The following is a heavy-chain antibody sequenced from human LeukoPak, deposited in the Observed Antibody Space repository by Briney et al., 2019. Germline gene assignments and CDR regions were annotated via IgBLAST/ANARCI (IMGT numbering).Heavy chain of an antibody. V-gene: IGHV3-64D*06. D-gene: IGHD3-16*01. J-gene: IGHJ6*04. CDR2: INRMGGRP. CDR1: GFTFSSYT. Sequence: GGSLRLSCSASGFTFSSYTLHWVRQAPGKGLQYVSSINRMGGRPYYADSGRGRFTISRDNSKNTPSLQMSSLSAEDAAVYYCVKDLADHYYYGLGVWGKGTTVAVSS. CDR3: VKDLADHYYYGLGV.